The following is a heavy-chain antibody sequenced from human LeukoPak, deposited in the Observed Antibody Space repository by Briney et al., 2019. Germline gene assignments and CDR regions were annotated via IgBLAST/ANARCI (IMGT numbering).Heavy chain of an antibody. CDR3: AMQDSGSYPYYYYGMDV. Sequence: SETLSLTCTVSGGSISSSSYYWGWIRQPPGKGLEWIGSIYYSGSTYYNPSPKSRVTISVDTSKNQFSLKLSSVTAADTAVYYCAMQDSGSYPYYYYGMDVWGQGTTVTVSS. J-gene: IGHJ6*02. CDR1: GGSISSSSYY. V-gene: IGHV4-39*07. D-gene: IGHD1-26*01. CDR2: IYYSGST.